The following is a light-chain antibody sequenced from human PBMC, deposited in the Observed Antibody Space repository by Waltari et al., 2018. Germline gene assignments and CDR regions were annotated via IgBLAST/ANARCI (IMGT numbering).Light chain of an antibody. CDR2: EVN. Sequence: QSALTQPASVSGSPGQSITISCTGSNSDVGHYNLVSWYQQHPGKAPKLLLYEVNQRPASVSVRFSVSKSGITASLTISGLQAEDEADFYCCSYAGSTTWLFGGGTRLTVL. CDR1: NSDVGHYNL. V-gene: IGLV2-23*02. CDR3: CSYAGSTTWL. J-gene: IGLJ2*01.